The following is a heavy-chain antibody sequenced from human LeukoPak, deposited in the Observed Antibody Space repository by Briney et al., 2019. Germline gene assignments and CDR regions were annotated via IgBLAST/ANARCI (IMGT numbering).Heavy chain of an antibody. CDR3: ARPLLGYCSGGSCYDY. Sequence: PGGSLRLSCAASGFTFSSYEMNWVRQAPGKGLEWVSYISSSGSTIYYADSVKGRFTISRDNAKNTLYLQMNSLRAEDTAVYYCARPLLGYCSGGSCYDYWGQGTLVTVSS. V-gene: IGHV3-48*03. CDR2: ISSSGSTI. J-gene: IGHJ4*02. CDR1: GFTFSSYE. D-gene: IGHD2-15*01.